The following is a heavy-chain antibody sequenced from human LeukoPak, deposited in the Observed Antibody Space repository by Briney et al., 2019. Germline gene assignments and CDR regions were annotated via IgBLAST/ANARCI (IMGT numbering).Heavy chain of an antibody. D-gene: IGHD2-8*01. CDR2: IKNDGGAT. J-gene: IGHJ4*02. Sequence: GGSLRLSCVASGFTFGSYWMNWVRQAPGKGLEWVANIKNDGGATYYLDSVKGRFTISRDNAKSSLYLQMDSLRAEDTAVYYCNGPTYWGQGTLVTVSS. CDR1: GFTFGSYW. V-gene: IGHV3-7*05. CDR3: NGPTY.